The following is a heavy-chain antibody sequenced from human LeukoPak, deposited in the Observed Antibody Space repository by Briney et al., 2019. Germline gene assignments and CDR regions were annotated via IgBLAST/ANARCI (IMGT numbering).Heavy chain of an antibody. V-gene: IGHV3-30*04. CDR1: GFTFSSYA. CDR2: ISYDGSNK. Sequence: GGSLRLSCAASGFTFSSYAMHWVRQAPGKGLEWVAVISYDGSNKYYADSVKGRFTISRDNSKNTLYLQMNSLRAEDTAVYYCARDLHYKPGVEYYYYYYMDVWGKGTTVTVSS. D-gene: IGHD4-11*01. CDR3: ARDLHYKPGVEYYYYYYMDV. J-gene: IGHJ6*03.